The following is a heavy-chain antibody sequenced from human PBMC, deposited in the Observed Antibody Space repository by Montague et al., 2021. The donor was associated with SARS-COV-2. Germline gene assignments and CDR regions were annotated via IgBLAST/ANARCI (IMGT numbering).Heavy chain of an antibody. CDR3: ARETMTADAFDT. Sequence: SETLSLTCTVSGASVGSSDWGWIRQSPGKGLEWIGYFYSVGSTDYNPSLTSRATISRDTSKNQFSLKVRSVTAADTAVYYCARETMTADAFDTWGQGTMVTVSS. V-gene: IGHV4-59*02. CDR2: FYSVGST. D-gene: IGHD1-14*01. CDR1: GASVGSSD. J-gene: IGHJ3*02.